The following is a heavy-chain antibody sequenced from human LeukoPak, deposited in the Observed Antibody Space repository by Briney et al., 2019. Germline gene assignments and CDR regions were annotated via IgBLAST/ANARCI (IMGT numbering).Heavy chain of an antibody. V-gene: IGHV4-4*07. D-gene: IGHD6-13*01. Sequence: SETLSLTCTVSGGSISSYYWSWIRRPAGKGLEWIGRIYTSGSTNYNPSLKSRVTMSVDTSKNQFSLKLSSVTAADTAVYYCARVGIAAAGSWFDPWGQGTLVTVSS. CDR2: IYTSGST. CDR1: GGSISSYY. J-gene: IGHJ5*02. CDR3: ARVGIAAAGSWFDP.